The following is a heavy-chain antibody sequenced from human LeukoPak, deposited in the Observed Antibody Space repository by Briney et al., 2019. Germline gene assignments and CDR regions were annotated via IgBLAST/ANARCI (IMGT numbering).Heavy chain of an antibody. V-gene: IGHV4-34*01. CDR3: ARLGPQRRIVVVVAGRSPQKHYFDY. J-gene: IGHJ4*02. Sequence: RSSETLSLTCAVYGGSFSGYYWSWIRQPPGKGLEWIGEINHSGSTNYNPSLKSRVTISVNTSKNQFSLKLSSVTAADTAVYYCARLGPQRRIVVVVAGRSPQKHYFDYWGQGTLVTVSS. CDR1: GGSFSGYY. D-gene: IGHD2-15*01. CDR2: INHSGST.